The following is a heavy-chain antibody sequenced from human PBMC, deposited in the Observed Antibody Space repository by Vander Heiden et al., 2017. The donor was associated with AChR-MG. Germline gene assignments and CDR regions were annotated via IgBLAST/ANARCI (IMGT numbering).Heavy chain of an antibody. J-gene: IGHJ4*02. V-gene: IGHV3-23*01. CDR1: GFTFSSYA. D-gene: IGHD1-1*01. Sequence: EVQLLESGGGLVQPGGSLRLSCAASGFTFSSYAMSWVRQAPGKGLEWVSAISGRGGSTYYADSVKGRFTSARDNSKNTMYMKMNSLRAEDTAVYYCAKPYLTIGGQGTLVTVSS. CDR2: ISGRGGST. CDR3: AKPYLTI.